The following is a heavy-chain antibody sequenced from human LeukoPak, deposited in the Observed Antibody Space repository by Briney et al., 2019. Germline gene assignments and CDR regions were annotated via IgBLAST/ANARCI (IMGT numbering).Heavy chain of an antibody. D-gene: IGHD4-17*01. CDR3: ARVPTVTNWFDP. Sequence: GASVKVSCKASGYTFTSYAMHWMRQAPGQRLEWMGWINAGNGNTKYSQKFQGRVTITRDTSASTAYMELSSLRSEDTAVYYCARVPTVTNWFDPWGQGTLVTVSS. V-gene: IGHV1-3*01. J-gene: IGHJ5*02. CDR2: INAGNGNT. CDR1: GYTFTSYA.